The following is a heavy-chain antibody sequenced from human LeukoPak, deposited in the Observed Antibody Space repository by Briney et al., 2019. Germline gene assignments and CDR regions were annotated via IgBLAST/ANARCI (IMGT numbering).Heavy chain of an antibody. J-gene: IGHJ4*02. D-gene: IGHD5-12*01. CDR3: ATLVATTQFDY. V-gene: IGHV3-21*01. Sequence: GGSLRLSCAASGFTFSSYSMNWVRQAPGKGLEWVSSISSSSSYIYYADSVKGRFTISRDNAKNSLYLQMNSLGAEDTAVYYCATLVATTQFDYWGQGTLVTVSS. CDR2: ISSSSSYI. CDR1: GFTFSSYS.